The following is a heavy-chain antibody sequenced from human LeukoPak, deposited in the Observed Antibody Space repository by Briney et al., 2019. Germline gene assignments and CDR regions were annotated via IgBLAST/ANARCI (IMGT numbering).Heavy chain of an antibody. V-gene: IGHV3-7*01. Sequence: GGSLRLSCAASGFTFSNYWLSWVRQAPGKGLEWVANIKQDGREKNYVDSVKGRFTISRDNAKSSLYLQMNSLRGDDTAVYYCARDRALYDSRRGYYYTEDDYWGQGTLVTVSS. J-gene: IGHJ4*02. CDR2: IKQDGREK. D-gene: IGHD3-22*01. CDR1: GFTFSNYW. CDR3: ARDRALYDSRRGYYYTEDDY.